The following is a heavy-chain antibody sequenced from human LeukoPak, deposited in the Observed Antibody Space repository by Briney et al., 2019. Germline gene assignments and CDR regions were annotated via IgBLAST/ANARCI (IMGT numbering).Heavy chain of an antibody. D-gene: IGHD3-10*01. V-gene: IGHV4-31*03. CDR3: ARSGSGLWFGELLTKSWFDP. CDR1: GGSISSGGYY. J-gene: IGHJ5*02. Sequence: KPSETLSLTCTVSGGSISSGGYYWSWIRQHPGKGLEWIGYIYYSGSTYYNPSLKSRVTISVDTSKNQFSLKLSSVTAADTAVYYCARSGSGLWFGELLTKSWFDPWGQGTLVTVSS. CDR2: IYYSGST.